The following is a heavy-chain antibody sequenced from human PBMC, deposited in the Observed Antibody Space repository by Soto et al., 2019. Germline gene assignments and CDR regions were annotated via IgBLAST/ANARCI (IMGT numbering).Heavy chain of an antibody. Sequence: EVPLVESGGGLVQPGRSLRLSCAASGFSFDDYAMHWVRQAPGKGLEWVSGISWNSGNIGYAVSLRGRFTISRDNAKNSLYLQMNSLRAEDTALYYCAKLGLGSYLDSFDIWGQGTMVTVSS. J-gene: IGHJ3*02. CDR3: AKLGLGSYLDSFDI. D-gene: IGHD3-10*01. CDR1: GFSFDDYA. V-gene: IGHV3-9*01. CDR2: ISWNSGNI.